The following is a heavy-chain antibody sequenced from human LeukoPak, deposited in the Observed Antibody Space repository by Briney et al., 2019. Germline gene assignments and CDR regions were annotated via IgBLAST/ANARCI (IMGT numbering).Heavy chain of an antibody. CDR2: INHSGST. CDR3: ARGSGPNIAEANFDY. CDR1: GGSFSGYY. Sequence: SETLSLTCAVYGGSFSGYYWSWIRQPPGKWLEWIGEINHSGSTNYNPSLKSRVTISVDTSKNQFSLKLSSVTAADTAVYYCARGSGPNIAEANFDYWGQGTLVTVSS. J-gene: IGHJ4*02. D-gene: IGHD6-13*01. V-gene: IGHV4-34*01.